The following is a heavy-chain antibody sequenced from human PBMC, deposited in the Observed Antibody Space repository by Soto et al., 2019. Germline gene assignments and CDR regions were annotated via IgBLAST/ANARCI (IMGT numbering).Heavy chain of an antibody. V-gene: IGHV3-30*03. CDR3: GRGRWSVYSPFAY. D-gene: IGHD3-3*01. J-gene: IGHJ4*02. Sequence: QVRLVESGGGVVQPGRSLRLSCVASGFNLCSNGMCWVRQAPGKGLEWVAMITYEGTNDYYDHSVTGRFTISRDNSKNTLYPQMNTLGVEDTAVYYGGRGRWSVYSPFAYWGEGRL. CDR2: ITYEGTND. CDR1: GFNLCSNG.